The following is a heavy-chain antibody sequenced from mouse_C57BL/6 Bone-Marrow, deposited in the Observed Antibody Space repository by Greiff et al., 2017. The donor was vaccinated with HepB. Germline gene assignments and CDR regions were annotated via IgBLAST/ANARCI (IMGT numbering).Heavy chain of an antibody. CDR2: ISDGGSYT. J-gene: IGHJ1*03. CDR1: GFTFSSYA. CDR3: ARDRRGYYYGSSYRYFDV. D-gene: IGHD1-1*01. Sequence: EVHLVESGGGLVKPGGSLKLSCAASGFTFSSYAMSWVRQTPEKRLEWVATISDGGSYTYYPDNVKGRFTISRDNAKNNLYLQMSHLKSEDTAMYYCARDRRGYYYGSSYRYFDVWGTGTTVTVSS. V-gene: IGHV5-4*01.